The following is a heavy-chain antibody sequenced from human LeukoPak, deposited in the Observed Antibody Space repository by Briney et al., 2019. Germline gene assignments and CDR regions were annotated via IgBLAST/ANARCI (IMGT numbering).Heavy chain of an antibody. CDR2: ISSSSSTI. J-gene: IGHJ6*02. CDR3: ARAYLQLAYYYYGMDV. CDR1: GFTFSSYS. Sequence: GGSLRLSCAASGFTFSSYSMNWVRQAPGKGLEWVSYISSSSSTIYYADSVKGRFTISRDNAKNSLYLQMSNLRAEDTAVYYCARAYLQLAYYYYGMDVWGQGTTVTVSS. V-gene: IGHV3-48*04. D-gene: IGHD5-18*01.